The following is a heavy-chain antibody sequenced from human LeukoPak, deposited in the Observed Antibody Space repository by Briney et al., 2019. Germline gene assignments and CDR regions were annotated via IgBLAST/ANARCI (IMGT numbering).Heavy chain of an antibody. Sequence: PGGPLRLSCAASGFTFDDYAMHWVRQAPGEGLEWVSGISWNSGSIGYADSVKGRFTISRDNAKNSLYLQMISVRAEDTALYYCAKKDYGDNAFDYWGQGTLVTVSS. CDR3: AKKDYGDNAFDY. CDR2: ISWNSGSI. J-gene: IGHJ4*02. V-gene: IGHV3-9*01. D-gene: IGHD4-17*01. CDR1: GFTFDDYA.